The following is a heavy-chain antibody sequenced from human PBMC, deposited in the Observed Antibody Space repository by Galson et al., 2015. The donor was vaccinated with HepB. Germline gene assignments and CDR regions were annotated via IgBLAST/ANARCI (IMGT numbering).Heavy chain of an antibody. V-gene: IGHV3-33*06. J-gene: IGHJ3*02. CDR1: GFIFSNYG. CDR2: IWYDGGNR. D-gene: IGHD2-2*01. CDR3: AKPGNRGLYCSSTSCYLSAFDI. Sequence: SLRLSCAASGFIFSNYGMHWVRQAPGKGLEWVAVIWYDGGNRYYADSVKGRFTISRDNSKNTLYLQMNSLRAEDTAVYYCAKPGNRGLYCSSTSCYLSAFDIWGQGTMVTVSS.